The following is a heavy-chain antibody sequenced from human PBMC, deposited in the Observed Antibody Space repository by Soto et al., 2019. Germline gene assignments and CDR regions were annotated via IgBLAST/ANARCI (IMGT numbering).Heavy chain of an antibody. CDR1: GGSISSYY. D-gene: IGHD3-10*01. CDR2: VHDSWGS. Sequence: QVPLQESGPGLVKTSETLSLSCTVSGGSISSYYWSWIRQPPGKGLDWIGYVHDSWGSNYNPSLKSPVAISLDPTSSKASLKLTSVTATDTAGYYCVRQGFGALHVLVDVWGQGTTVTVSS. J-gene: IGHJ6*02. V-gene: IGHV4-59*08. CDR3: VRQGFGALHVLVDV.